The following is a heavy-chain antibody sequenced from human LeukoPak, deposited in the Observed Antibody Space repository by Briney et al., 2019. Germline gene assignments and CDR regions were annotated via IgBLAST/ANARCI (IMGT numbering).Heavy chain of an antibody. CDR2: IYYSGST. D-gene: IGHD2-2*01. CDR3: ARYPMTYCSSSSCTDY. V-gene: IGHV4-59*08. Sequence: SETLSLTCTVSGGSISGDYWSWIRESLQGLEWIGYIYYSGSTNYNPSLKSRVTISVDTSKNQFSLKLSSVTAADTAVYYCARYPMTYCSSSSCTDYWGQGTLVTVSS. J-gene: IGHJ4*02. CDR1: GGSISGDY.